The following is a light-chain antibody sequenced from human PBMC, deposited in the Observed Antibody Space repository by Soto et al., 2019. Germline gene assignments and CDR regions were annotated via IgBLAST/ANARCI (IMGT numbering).Light chain of an antibody. CDR2: DAT. J-gene: IGKJ4*01. CDR3: QQRYNWPPLT. V-gene: IGKV3-11*01. Sequence: EIVLTQSPGTLSLSPGERATLSCRASQSVNNNYLAWYQQKPGQAPSLLIYDATHRATGIPARFSGSGSGTDFTLTISSLEPDDFGVYYCQQRYNWPPLTFGGGTKVDIK. CDR1: QSVNNNY.